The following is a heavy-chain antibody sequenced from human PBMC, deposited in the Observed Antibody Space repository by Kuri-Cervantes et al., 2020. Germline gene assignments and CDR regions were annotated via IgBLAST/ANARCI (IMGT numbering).Heavy chain of an antibody. CDR1: GYTFTSYY. D-gene: IGHD3-22*01. J-gene: IGHJ4*02. V-gene: IGHV1-46*01. CDR2: INPSGGST. Sequence: ASVKVSCKASGYTFTSYYMHWVRQAPGQGLEWMGIINPSGGSTSYAQKFQDRVTFSRDTSASTAYMELSSLRSEDTAVYYCARGYYDFSYFDYWGQGTLVTVSS. CDR3: ARGYYDFSYFDY.